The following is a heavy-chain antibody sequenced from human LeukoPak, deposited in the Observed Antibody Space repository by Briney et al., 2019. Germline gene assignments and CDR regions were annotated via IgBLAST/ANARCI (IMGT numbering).Heavy chain of an antibody. D-gene: IGHD5-18*01. J-gene: IGHJ4*02. V-gene: IGHV3-9*03. CDR1: GFAFDDYA. CDR2: ISWNSGSI. Sequence: PGGSLRLSCAASGFAFDDYAMHWVRQAPGKGLEWVSGISWNSGSIGYADSVKGRFTISRDNAKNSLYLQMNSLRAEDIALYYCAKGSGYGTRYYFDYWGQGTLVTVSS. CDR3: AKGSGYGTRYYFDY.